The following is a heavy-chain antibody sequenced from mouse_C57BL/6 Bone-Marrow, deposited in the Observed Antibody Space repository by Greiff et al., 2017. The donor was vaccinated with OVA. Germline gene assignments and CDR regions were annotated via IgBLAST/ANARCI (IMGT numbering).Heavy chain of an antibody. CDR1: GYTFTSYW. CDR3: ARRGAAQAPFAY. D-gene: IGHD3-2*02. V-gene: IGHV1-64*01. Sequence: LQQPGAELVKPGASVKLSCKASGYTFTSYWMHWVKQRPGQGLEWIGMIHPNSGSTNYNEKFKSKATLTVDKSSSTAYMQLSSLTSEDSAVYYCARRGAAQAPFAYWGQGTLVTVSA. J-gene: IGHJ3*01. CDR2: IHPNSGST.